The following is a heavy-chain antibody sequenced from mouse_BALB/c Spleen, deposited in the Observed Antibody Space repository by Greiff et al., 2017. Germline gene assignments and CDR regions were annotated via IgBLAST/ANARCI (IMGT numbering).Heavy chain of an antibody. Sequence: VQLQQSGPELVKPGASVRISCKASGYTFTSYYIHWVKQRPGQGLEWIGWIYPGNVNTKYNEKFKGKATLTADKSSSTAYMQLSSLTSEDSAVYFCARSGVRPYYYAMDYWGQGTSVTVSS. V-gene: IGHV1S56*01. J-gene: IGHJ4*01. CDR3: ARSGVRPYYYAMDY. CDR1: GYTFTSYY. CDR2: IYPGNVNT. D-gene: IGHD1-2*01.